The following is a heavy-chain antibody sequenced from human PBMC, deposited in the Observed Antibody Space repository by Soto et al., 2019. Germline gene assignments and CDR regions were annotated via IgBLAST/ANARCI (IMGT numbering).Heavy chain of an antibody. Sequence: SETLSLTCAVYGGSFSGYYWSWIRQPPGKGLEWIGEINHSGSTNYNPSLKSRVTISVDTSKNQFSLKLSSVTAADTAVYYCARGGVGGAYYYYGMDVWGQGTTVTVSS. CDR1: GGSFSGYY. J-gene: IGHJ6*02. D-gene: IGHD1-26*01. CDR2: INHSGST. V-gene: IGHV4-34*01. CDR3: ARGGVGGAYYYYGMDV.